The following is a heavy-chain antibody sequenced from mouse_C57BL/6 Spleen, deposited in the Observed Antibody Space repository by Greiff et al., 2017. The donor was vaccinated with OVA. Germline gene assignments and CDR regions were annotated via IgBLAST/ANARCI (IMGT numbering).Heavy chain of an antibody. V-gene: IGHV5-17*01. CDR2: ISSGSSTI. CDR3: ARNGNYVFAY. CDR1: GFTFSDYG. J-gene: IGHJ3*01. D-gene: IGHD2-1*01. Sequence: EVKLVESGGGLVKPGGSLKLSCAASGFTFSDYGMHWVRQAPEKGLEWVAYISSGSSTIYYADTVKGRFTISRDNAKNTLFLQMTSLRSEDTAMYYCARNGNYVFAYWGQGTLVTVSA.